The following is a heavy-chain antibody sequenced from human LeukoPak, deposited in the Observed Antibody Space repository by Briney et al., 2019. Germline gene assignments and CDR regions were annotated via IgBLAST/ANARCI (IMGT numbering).Heavy chain of an antibody. CDR2: IYYSGST. J-gene: IGHJ5*02. CDR3: ATVSGRRGWFDP. CDR1: GGSISSYY. V-gene: IGHV4-59*01. Sequence: PSETLSLTCTVSGGSISSYYWSWIRQPPGKGLGWIGYIYYSGSTNYNPSLKSRVTISVDTSKNQFSLKLSSVTAADTAVYYCATVSGRRGWFDPWGQGTLVTVSS.